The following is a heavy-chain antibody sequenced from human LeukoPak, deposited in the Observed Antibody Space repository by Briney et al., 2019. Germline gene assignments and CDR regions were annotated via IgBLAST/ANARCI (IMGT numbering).Heavy chain of an antibody. CDR3: GRPYYCDSSANYNLFDA. CDR2: INSDGSST. D-gene: IGHD3-22*01. J-gene: IGHJ5*02. V-gene: IGHV3-74*01. CDR1: GFTFSSCW. Sequence: GGSLRLSCAASGFTFSSCWMPWVRQAPGQGLVWVSRINSDGSSTSYADSVKGRFTVSRDNAKNTLYLQMNSLRAEDTAVYYCGRPYYCDSSANYNLFDAWGQGTLVTVSS.